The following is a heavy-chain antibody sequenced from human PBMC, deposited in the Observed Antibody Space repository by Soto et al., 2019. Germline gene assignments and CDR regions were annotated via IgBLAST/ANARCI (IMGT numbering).Heavy chain of an antibody. J-gene: IGHJ6*02. CDR1: GGCVRGYY. CDR2: IYPGGST. D-gene: IGHD6-13*01. V-gene: IGHV4-34*01. CDR3: AIPSSSWSFYYNGMDV. Sequence: SGTLSVTRAVPGGCVRGYYGSWIRQPPGKGLEWIGEIYPGGSTNYNLSLKSRVTISVDTSKNQFSLKLASVTAADTAVYYCAIPSSSWSFYYNGMDVWGQGTTVTVSS.